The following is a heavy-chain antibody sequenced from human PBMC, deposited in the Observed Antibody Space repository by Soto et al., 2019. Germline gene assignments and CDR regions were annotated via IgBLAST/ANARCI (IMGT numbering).Heavy chain of an antibody. D-gene: IGHD3-10*02. J-gene: IGHJ5*02. CDR1: VGSINSSDHF. CDR2: VYYTETT. V-gene: IGHV4-39*01. Sequence: PSETLSLACSLSVGSINSSDHFWGWIRQTPGKGLEWIGSVYYTETTYYNPSLKSPVTISVETSRNTFSLKVNSVTAADTGIYYCARQRVLSTNMFITSFDPWGQGTLVTVSS. CDR3: ARQRVLSTNMFITSFDP.